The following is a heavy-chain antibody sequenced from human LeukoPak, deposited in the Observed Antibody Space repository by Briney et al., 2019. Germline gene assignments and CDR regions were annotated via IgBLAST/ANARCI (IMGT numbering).Heavy chain of an antibody. Sequence: PGGSLRLSCAASGFTFSSYEMNWVRQAPGKGLEWVSYISSSGSTIYYADSVKGRFTISRDNAKNSLYLQMNSLRAEDTAVYYCAKDLGRYCSGGSCYFFDYWGQGTLVTVSS. J-gene: IGHJ4*02. CDR2: ISSSGSTI. CDR3: AKDLGRYCSGGSCYFFDY. CDR1: GFTFSSYE. V-gene: IGHV3-48*03. D-gene: IGHD2-15*01.